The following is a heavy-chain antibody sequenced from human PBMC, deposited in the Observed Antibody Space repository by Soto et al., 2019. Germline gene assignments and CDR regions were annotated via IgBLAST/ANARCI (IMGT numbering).Heavy chain of an antibody. D-gene: IGHD2-2*01. CDR2: IGRSGETI. J-gene: IGHJ6*02. V-gene: IGHV3-48*03. Sequence: GGSLRLSCVGSGFTFSSFEMNWVRQTPGKGLEWLSYIGRSGETIYYADSVKGRFTISRDNAKNSLYLQMNSLRAEDTALYYCAKGSSASGYYGMDVWGQGTTVTVSS. CDR3: AKGSSASGYYGMDV. CDR1: GFTFSSFE.